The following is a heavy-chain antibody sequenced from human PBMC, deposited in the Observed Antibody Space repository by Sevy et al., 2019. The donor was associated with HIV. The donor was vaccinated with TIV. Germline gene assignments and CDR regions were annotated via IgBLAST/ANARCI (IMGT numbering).Heavy chain of an antibody. CDR3: ARDQLGSIDY. CDR1: GFTFSTYA. D-gene: IGHD7-27*01. V-gene: IGHV3-30*01. J-gene: IGHJ4*02. Sequence: GGYLRLSCAVSGFTFSTYAMHWVRQAPGKGLESVAIVSSDGSEINYADSVKGRFTVSRDNSRNTLYLQMTSLRTEDTALYYCARDQLGSIDYWGQGTLVSVSS. CDR2: VSSDGSEI.